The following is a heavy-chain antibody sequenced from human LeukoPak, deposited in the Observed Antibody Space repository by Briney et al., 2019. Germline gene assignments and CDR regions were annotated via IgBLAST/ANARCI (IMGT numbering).Heavy chain of an antibody. D-gene: IGHD3-16*01. CDR1: GYTSTSYG. Sequence: ASVKVSCKASGYTSTSYGISWVRQAPGQGLEWMGWISAYNGNTNYAQKLQGRVTMTTDTSTSTAYMELRSLRSDDTAVYYCVRDYVWGSYLSPFDYWGQGTLVTVSS. CDR2: ISAYNGNT. J-gene: IGHJ4*02. CDR3: VRDYVWGSYLSPFDY. V-gene: IGHV1-18*01.